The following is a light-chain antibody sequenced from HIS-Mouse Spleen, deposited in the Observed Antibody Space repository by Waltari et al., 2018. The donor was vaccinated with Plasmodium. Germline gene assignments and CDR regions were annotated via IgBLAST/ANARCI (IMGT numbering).Light chain of an antibody. Sequence: QSALTQPPSASGSPGQSVTISCTGTSSDVGGYNYVPWYQQHPAKAPKLMIYEVSNRPSGVPERFSGSKSGNTASLTVSGLQAEDEADYYCSSYAGSNNLVFGGGTKLTVL. J-gene: IGLJ2*01. CDR2: EVS. V-gene: IGLV2-8*01. CDR1: SSDVGGYNY. CDR3: SSYAGSNNLV.